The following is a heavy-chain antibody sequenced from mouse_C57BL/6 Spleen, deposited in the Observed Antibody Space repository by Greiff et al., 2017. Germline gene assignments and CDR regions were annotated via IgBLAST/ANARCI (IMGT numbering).Heavy chain of an antibody. CDR1: GYTFTSYW. CDR3: ARGDGTGSTGYCAMDY. D-gene: IGHD2-1*01. Sequence: QVQLQQPGAELVKPGASVKMSCKASGYTFTSYWITWVKQRPGQGLEWIGDIYPGSGSTNYNEKFKSKATLTVDTSSSTAYMQLSSLTSEDSAVYYCARGDGTGSTGYCAMDYWGQGTSVTVSS. CDR2: IYPGSGST. V-gene: IGHV1-55*01. J-gene: IGHJ4*01.